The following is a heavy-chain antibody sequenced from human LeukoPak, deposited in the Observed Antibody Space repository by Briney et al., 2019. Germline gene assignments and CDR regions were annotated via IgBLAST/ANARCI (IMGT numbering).Heavy chain of an antibody. Sequence: PGESLRLSCVASGFTFSTYWIIWVAQAPGKGLEWVANIQQDGSEKYYVDSVKGRFTISRDNAKNSLYLQMNSLRAEDTAVYYCARSQWLGLYWGQGTLVTVSS. D-gene: IGHD5-12*01. CDR2: IQQDGSEK. J-gene: IGHJ4*02. CDR3: ARSQWLGLY. V-gene: IGHV3-7*05. CDR1: GFTFSTYW.